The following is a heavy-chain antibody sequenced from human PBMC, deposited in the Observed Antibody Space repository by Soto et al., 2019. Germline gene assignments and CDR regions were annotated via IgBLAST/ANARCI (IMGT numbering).Heavy chain of an antibody. J-gene: IGHJ4*02. CDR3: ARVPEAGRPLFDY. V-gene: IGHV3-NL1*01. CDR1: GFTFSDFG. D-gene: IGHD6-6*01. CDR2: ISGSGAGT. Sequence: GGSLRLSCKASGFTFSDFGMHWVRQAPGKGLEWVSGISGSGAGTYYADSVKGRFTISRDNSKNTLYLQMSGLRAEDAAVYYCARVPEAGRPLFDYWGQGALVTVSS.